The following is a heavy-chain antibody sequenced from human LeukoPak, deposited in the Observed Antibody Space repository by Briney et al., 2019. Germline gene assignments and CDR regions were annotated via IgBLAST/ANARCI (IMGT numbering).Heavy chain of an antibody. J-gene: IGHJ4*02. Sequence: TGGSLRLSCAASGFTFSSYAMTWVRQAPGKGLEWVSLISGSGGSTYYADSVKGRFTISRDNSKNTLYLQMNSLRDEDTALYYCAKRALGSFYYFDYWGQGALVTVSS. CDR1: GFTFSSYA. CDR2: ISGSGGST. CDR3: AKRALGSFYYFDY. V-gene: IGHV3-23*01.